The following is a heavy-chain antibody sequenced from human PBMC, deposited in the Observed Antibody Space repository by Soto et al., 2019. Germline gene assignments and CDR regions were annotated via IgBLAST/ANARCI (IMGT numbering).Heavy chain of an antibody. Sequence: TGGSLRLSCATAGFPFNDAWMNWVRQAPGKGLEWVGRIKSKTDGGATDYAAPVKGRFTISRDDSKNTLYMQMNSLKAEDTAVYYCTTDRSYETTGYYMYYFDYWGLGTLVTVSS. CDR1: GFPFNDAW. J-gene: IGHJ4*02. V-gene: IGHV3-15*07. D-gene: IGHD3-22*01. CDR3: TTDRSYETTGYYMYYFDY. CDR2: IKSKTDGGAT.